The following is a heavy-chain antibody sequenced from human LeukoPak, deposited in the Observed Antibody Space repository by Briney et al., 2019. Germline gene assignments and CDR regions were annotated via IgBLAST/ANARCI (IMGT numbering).Heavy chain of an antibody. CDR3: ARSAGGAFDI. D-gene: IGHD3-10*01. Sequence: GGSLRLSCEASGFIINIYAMHWVRQAPGKGLEWVALTSTDGSDKYNAGSVKGRFTISRDNFKNTVYLQMNSLRPEDTAIYYCARSAGGAFDIWGQGTMVTVSS. J-gene: IGHJ3*02. CDR1: GFIINIYA. V-gene: IGHV3-30*01. CDR2: TSTDGSDK.